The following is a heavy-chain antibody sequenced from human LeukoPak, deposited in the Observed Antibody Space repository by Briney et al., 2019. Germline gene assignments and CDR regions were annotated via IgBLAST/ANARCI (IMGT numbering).Heavy chain of an antibody. D-gene: IGHD3-10*01. CDR3: AKDLHYGSADY. Sequence: GGSLRLSCAASVFTFSNYWMHWVRQDPGKRLVWVSFINPDGSTTKYADSVKGRFTISRDNAKNALYLQMNSLRAEDTAVYYCAKDLHYGSADYWGQGTLVTASS. V-gene: IGHV3-74*03. CDR2: INPDGSTT. J-gene: IGHJ4*02. CDR1: VFTFSNYW.